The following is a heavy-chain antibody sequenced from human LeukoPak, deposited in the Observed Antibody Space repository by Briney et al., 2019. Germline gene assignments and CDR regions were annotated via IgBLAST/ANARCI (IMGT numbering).Heavy chain of an antibody. CDR3: ARDLRAGYYFDY. CDR1: GFTFSSYG. Sequence: PGGPLRSSCAASGFTFSSYGMPWVRQAPGKGLEWGAVISYDGSNKYYADSVEGRFTISRDNSKNTLYLQMNSLRAEDTAVYYCARDLRAGYYFDYWGQGTLVTVSS. J-gene: IGHJ4*02. D-gene: IGHD6-19*01. V-gene: IGHV3-30*03. CDR2: ISYDGSNK.